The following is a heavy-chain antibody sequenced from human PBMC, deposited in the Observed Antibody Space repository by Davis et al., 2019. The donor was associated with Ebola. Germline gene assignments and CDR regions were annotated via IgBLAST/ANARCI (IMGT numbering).Heavy chain of an antibody. J-gene: IGHJ4*02. CDR2: IYPGDSNT. Sequence: GESLKISCKTSGYSFTNYWIGWVRQMPGKGLEWMGTIYPGDSNTRYSPSFQGQVTISADKSISTAYLRWSSLKASDTAMYYCARRDSSGWFFVDYWGQGTLVTVSS. V-gene: IGHV5-51*01. D-gene: IGHD6-19*01. CDR3: ARRDSSGWFFVDY. CDR1: GYSFTNYW.